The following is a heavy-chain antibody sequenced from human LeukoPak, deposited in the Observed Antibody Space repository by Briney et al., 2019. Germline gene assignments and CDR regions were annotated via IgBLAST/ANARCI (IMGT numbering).Heavy chain of an antibody. Sequence: GGPLRLSCTASGLTFSSYAMGWVRQFPGKGLEWVSAISGSGGSTYYADSVKGRFTISRDNSKNTLHLQMNSLRAEDTAVYYCAKGPLIEVAGTTWDYWGQGTLVTVSS. V-gene: IGHV3-23*01. J-gene: IGHJ4*02. CDR1: GLTFSSYA. D-gene: IGHD6-19*01. CDR2: ISGSGGST. CDR3: AKGPLIEVAGTTWDY.